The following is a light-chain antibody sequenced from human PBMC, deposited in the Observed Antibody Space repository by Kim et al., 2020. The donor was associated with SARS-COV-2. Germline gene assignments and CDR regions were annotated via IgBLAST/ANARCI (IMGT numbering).Light chain of an antibody. CDR3: NPLDSCGNHLV. Sequence: QTVRITRRGDSRSSYCAGADQKQPGEAPVVVIYGKNNRPSGIPVLVSGSSSENTASLTITGAQAEDDADYYRNPLDSCGNHLVFGAGTQLTVL. J-gene: IGLJ7*01. CDR1: SRSSYC. V-gene: IGLV3-19*01. CDR2: GKN.